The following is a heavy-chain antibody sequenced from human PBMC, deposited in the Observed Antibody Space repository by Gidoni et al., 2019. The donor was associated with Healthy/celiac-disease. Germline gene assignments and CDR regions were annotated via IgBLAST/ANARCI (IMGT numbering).Heavy chain of an antibody. CDR2: IRSKAYGGTT. D-gene: IGHD3-16*02. CDR3: TRVDGDDYIWGSYRPAPFDY. Sequence: EVQLVESGGGLVQPGRSLRLSCTASGFTFGDYAMSWFRQAPGKGLEWVGFIRSKAYGGTTEYAASVKGRFTISRDDSKSIAYLQMNSLKTEDTAVYYCTRVDGDDYIWGSYRPAPFDYWGQGTLVTVSS. J-gene: IGHJ4*02. CDR1: GFTFGDYA. V-gene: IGHV3-49*03.